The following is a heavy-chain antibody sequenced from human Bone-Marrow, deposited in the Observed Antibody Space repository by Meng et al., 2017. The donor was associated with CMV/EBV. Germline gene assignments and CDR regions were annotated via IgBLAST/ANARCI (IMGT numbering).Heavy chain of an antibody. Sequence: GESLKISCAASGFTFSSYAMNWVRQSPGKGLEWLLVISGSGDSTYYADSVKGRFTVSRDNAKNSLYLQMNSLRAEDTAVYYCARADHTAMVTFYYGMDVWGQGTTVTGSS. CDR2: ISGSGDST. CDR1: GFTFSSYA. J-gene: IGHJ6*02. CDR3: ARADHTAMVTFYYGMDV. V-gene: IGHV3-23*01. D-gene: IGHD5-18*01.